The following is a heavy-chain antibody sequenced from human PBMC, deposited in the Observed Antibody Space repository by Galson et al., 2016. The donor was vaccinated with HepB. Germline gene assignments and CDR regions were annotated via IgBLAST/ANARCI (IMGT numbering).Heavy chain of an antibody. CDR1: SDSLSNYY. V-gene: IGHV4-59*08. CDR2: IYYSGST. D-gene: IGHD1-26*01. J-gene: IGHJ6*02. CDR3: ARTSGSYCYYFGMDV. Sequence: LSLTCTVSSDSLSNYYWSWIRQPPGKGLEWIGYIYYSGSTSYKPSLKSRVTISLDTSKNQFSLMIHSVTAADTAVYYCARTSGSYCYYFGMDVWGQGTTVTVSS.